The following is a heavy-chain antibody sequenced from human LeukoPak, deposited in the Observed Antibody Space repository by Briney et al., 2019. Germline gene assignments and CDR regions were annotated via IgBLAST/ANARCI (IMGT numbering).Heavy chain of an antibody. V-gene: IGHV4-34*01. CDR2: INHSGST. J-gene: IGHJ4*02. CDR1: GGSFSGYY. CDR3: ARGRLYYGWGSFYRGPFDY. D-gene: IGHD3-10*01. Sequence: KPSETLSLTCAVYGGSFSGYYWSWIRQPPGKGLEWIGEINHSGSTNYNPSLKSRVTISVDTSKNQFSLKLSSVTAADTAVYYCARGRLYYGWGSFYRGPFDYGGQGPRVTVPS.